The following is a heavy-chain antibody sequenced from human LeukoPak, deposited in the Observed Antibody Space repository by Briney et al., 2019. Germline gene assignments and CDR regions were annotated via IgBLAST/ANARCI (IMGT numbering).Heavy chain of an antibody. CDR3: TTDSYCNSDGCFYSMGV. J-gene: IGHJ6*03. CDR1: GFIFNNAK. V-gene: IGHV3-15*01. CDR2: IKSKNDGGTS. D-gene: IGHD2/OR15-2a*01. Sequence: GGSLRLSCAASGFIFNNAKMHWVRQAPGKGLEWLGRIKSKNDGGTSDYAGPVKGRFSISRDDSKNILYLQMNSLKSEDTAVYSCTTDSYCNSDGCFYSMGVWGKGTTVTVSS.